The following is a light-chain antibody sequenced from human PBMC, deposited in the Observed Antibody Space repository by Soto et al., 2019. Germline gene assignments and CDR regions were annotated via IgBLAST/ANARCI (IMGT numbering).Light chain of an antibody. CDR2: RAS. CDR1: QSVSSN. V-gene: IGKV3-15*01. J-gene: IGKJ2*01. Sequence: EIVMTQSPATLSVSPGETVNLSCRASQSVSSNFAWYRQKPGQAPTLVIYRASTRATGIPARFSGSGSGTEFTLTISGLQSADFAVYYCQQYNKWPYTFGQGTKLEIK. CDR3: QQYNKWPYT.